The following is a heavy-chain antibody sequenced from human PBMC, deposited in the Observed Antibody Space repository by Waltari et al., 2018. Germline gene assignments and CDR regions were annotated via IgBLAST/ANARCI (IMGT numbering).Heavy chain of an antibody. CDR3: ARVLIRTSGLNFDS. V-gene: IGHV4-39*07. CDR2: IYYSGSS. CDR1: YLSISSSSYY. Sequence: QQESGPSLEKPSATLSLPWTVAYLSISSSSYYCGWIRLAPGKGLEWVGHIYYSGSSYHNPSLKSRSTIAGGSPTNQFSLTLSSVTAADTAVYYCARVLIRTSGLNFDSWGQGSLVTVSS. D-gene: IGHD3-16*01. J-gene: IGHJ4*02.